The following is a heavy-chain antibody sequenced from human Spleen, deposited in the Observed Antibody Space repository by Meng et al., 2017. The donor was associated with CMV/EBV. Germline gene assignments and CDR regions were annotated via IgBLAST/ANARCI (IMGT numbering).Heavy chain of an antibody. CDR3: ASPGGRRGQWFFMDV. CDR1: GYTFTAYY. Sequence: ASVKVSCKASGYTFTAYYMHWVRHAPGQGLEWMGWINPNTGRTNYAQQFQGRVTMTSDTSISTAYMELSSLKSDDTAMFYCASPGGRRGQWFFMDVWGQGTAVTVSS. J-gene: IGHJ6*02. D-gene: IGHD3-22*01. CDR2: INPNTGRT. V-gene: IGHV1-2*02.